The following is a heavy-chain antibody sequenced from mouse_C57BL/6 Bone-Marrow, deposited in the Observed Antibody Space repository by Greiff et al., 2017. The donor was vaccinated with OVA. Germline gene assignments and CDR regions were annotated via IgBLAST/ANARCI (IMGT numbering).Heavy chain of an antibody. J-gene: IGHJ1*03. D-gene: IGHD2-3*01. CDR1: GYTFTDYY. Sequence: VQLQQSGAELVRPGASVKLSCKASGYTFTDYYINWVKQRPGQGLEWIARIYPGSGNTYYNEKFKGKATLTAEKSSSTAYMQLSSLTSEDSAVYFCAVIYDGYYPYWYFDVWGTGTTVTVSS. CDR2: IYPGSGNT. V-gene: IGHV1-76*01. CDR3: AVIYDGYYPYWYFDV.